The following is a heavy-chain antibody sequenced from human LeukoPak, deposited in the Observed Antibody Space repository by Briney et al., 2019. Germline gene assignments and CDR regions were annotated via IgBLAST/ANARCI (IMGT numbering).Heavy chain of an antibody. CDR1: GFIFDNYG. D-gene: IGHD3-22*01. V-gene: IGHV3-20*04. CDR2: INWNGAGT. Sequence: PGGSLRLSCAASGFIFDNYGMSWVRHAPGKGLEWVSGINWNGAGTGYADSVKGRFTISRDKAKNSLYLQMNSQRAEDTALYYCARVTVYYDSSGYFDYWGQGTLVTVSS. CDR3: ARVTVYYDSSGYFDY. J-gene: IGHJ4*02.